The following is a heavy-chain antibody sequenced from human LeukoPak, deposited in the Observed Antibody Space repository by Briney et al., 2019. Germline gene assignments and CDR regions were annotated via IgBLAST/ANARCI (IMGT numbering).Heavy chain of an antibody. D-gene: IGHD6-13*01. J-gene: IGHJ4*02. V-gene: IGHV3-21*01. CDR2: ISSSSSYI. CDR1: GFTFSSYS. CDR3: ARDLAAAAYFDY. Sequence: GGSLRLSCAASGFTFSSYSMNWVRQAPGKGLEWVSSISSSSSYIHYADSVKGRFTISRDNAKNSLYLQMNSLRAEDTAVYYCARDLAAAAYFDYWGQGTLVTVSS.